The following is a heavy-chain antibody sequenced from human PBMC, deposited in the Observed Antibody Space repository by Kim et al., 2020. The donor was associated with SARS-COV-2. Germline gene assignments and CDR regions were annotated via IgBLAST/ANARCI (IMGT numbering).Heavy chain of an antibody. J-gene: IGHJ6*02. CDR3: ARQDSSGGPPPGGMDV. D-gene: IGHD6-19*01. V-gene: IGHV4-39*01. Sequence: SLKSRVTISVDTSKNQFSLKLSSVTAADTAVYYCARQDSSGGPPPGGMDVWGQGTTVTVSS.